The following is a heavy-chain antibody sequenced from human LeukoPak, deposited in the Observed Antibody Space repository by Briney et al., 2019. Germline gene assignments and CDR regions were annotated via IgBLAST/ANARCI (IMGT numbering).Heavy chain of an antibody. V-gene: IGHV3-30*18. CDR1: GFTFSSYG. CDR3: AKEGRDGFNYDY. J-gene: IGHJ4*02. D-gene: IGHD5-24*01. Sequence: GGSLRLSCAASGFTFSSYGMHWVRQAPGKGLEWVAVISYDGSNKYYADSVRGRFTVSRDNSKNTLYLQMNSLRAEDTAVYYCAKEGRDGFNYDYWGQGTLVTVSS. CDR2: ISYDGSNK.